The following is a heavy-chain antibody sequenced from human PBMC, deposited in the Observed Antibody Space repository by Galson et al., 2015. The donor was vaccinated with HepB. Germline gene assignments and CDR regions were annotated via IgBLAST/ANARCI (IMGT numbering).Heavy chain of an antibody. Sequence: SLRLSCAASGFTFSSYAMHWIRQAPGKGLEWVAVISYDGSNKYYAATVKGRFTVARDNSKNTLYLQMNSLRAEDTAVYYCASSRSLEEDDPWGQGTLVTVSS. CDR2: ISYDGSNK. CDR3: ASSRSLEEDDP. D-gene: IGHD5-24*01. V-gene: IGHV3-30-3*01. CDR1: GFTFSSYA. J-gene: IGHJ5*02.